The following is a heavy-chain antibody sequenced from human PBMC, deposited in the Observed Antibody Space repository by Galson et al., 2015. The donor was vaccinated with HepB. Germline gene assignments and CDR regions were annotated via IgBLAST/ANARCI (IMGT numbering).Heavy chain of an antibody. Sequence: SLRLSCAASGFTFSSYGMHWVRQAPGKGLEWVAVISYDGSNEYYADSVKGRFTISRDNSKNTLYLQMNSLRAEDTAVYYCAKDPYSRSSHSYYYMDVSGKRTTVTGSS. CDR3: AKDPYSRSSHSYYYMDV. J-gene: IGHJ6*03. D-gene: IGHD6-6*01. CDR1: GFTFSSYG. CDR2: ISYDGSNE. V-gene: IGHV3-30*18.